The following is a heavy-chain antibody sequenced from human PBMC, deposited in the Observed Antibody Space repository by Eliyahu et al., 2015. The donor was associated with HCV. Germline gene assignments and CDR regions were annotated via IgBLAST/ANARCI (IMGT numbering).Heavy chain of an antibody. D-gene: IGHD3-10*01. CDR2: IWSDGSIE. CDR1: GFIFSSYA. Sequence: QVQVVESGGDVVQPGRSLRLSCXASGFIFSSYAMHWVRQAPGKGLEWVAIIWSDGSIEKYGDSVKGRFTIFRDNSKKTVYLQMNSLRVDDTAVYYCARGRDGPGGYIIDYWGQGTLVTVSS. J-gene: IGHJ4*02. CDR3: ARGRDGPGGYIIDY. V-gene: IGHV3-33*01.